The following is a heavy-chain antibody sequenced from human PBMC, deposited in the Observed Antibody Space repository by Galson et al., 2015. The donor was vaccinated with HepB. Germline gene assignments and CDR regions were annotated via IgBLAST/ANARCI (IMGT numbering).Heavy chain of an antibody. CDR1: GGTFNSYA. CDR3: ARTLPAETGGHSYFDY. J-gene: IGHJ4*02. V-gene: IGHV1-69*13. D-gene: IGHD1-1*01. Sequence: SVKVSCKASGGTFNSYAISWVRQAPGQGLEWMGGIIPMSGTTHYAQKLQGRVTITADESTNTAYMELSSLRSEDTAVYYCARTLPAETGGHSYFDYWGQGTLVTVSS. CDR2: IIPMSGTT.